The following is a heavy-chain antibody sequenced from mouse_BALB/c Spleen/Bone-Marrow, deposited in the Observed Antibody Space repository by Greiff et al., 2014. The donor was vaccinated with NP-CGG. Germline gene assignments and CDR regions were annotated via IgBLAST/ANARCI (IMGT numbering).Heavy chain of an antibody. D-gene: IGHD2-14*01. CDR3: ARYRLGTYFDY. CDR2: VDPANGNT. J-gene: IGHJ2*01. V-gene: IGHV14-3*02. Sequence: EVQLQQSGAELVKPGASVKLSCTASGFNIKDTYMRWVKQRPEQGLEWIGRVDPANGNTKYDPKFQGKATITADTSSNTAYLQLSSLTSEDTAVYYCARYRLGTYFDYWGQGATPTVSS. CDR1: GFNIKDTY.